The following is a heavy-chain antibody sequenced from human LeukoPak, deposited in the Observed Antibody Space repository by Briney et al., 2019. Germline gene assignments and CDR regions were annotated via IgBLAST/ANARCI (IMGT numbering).Heavy chain of an antibody. Sequence: GGSLRLSCAASGFTFSSYSMNWVRQAPGKGLEWVSSISSSSSYIYYADSVKGRFTISRDNAKNSLYLQMNSLRAEDTAVYYCARDRAYGDYLDYWGQGTLVTVSS. CDR1: GFTFSSYS. CDR2: ISSSSSYI. CDR3: ARDRAYGDYLDY. D-gene: IGHD4-17*01. V-gene: IGHV3-21*01. J-gene: IGHJ4*02.